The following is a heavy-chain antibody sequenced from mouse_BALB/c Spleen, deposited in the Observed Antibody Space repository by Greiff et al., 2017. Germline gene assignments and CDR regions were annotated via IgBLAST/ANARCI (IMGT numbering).Heavy chain of an antibody. V-gene: IGHV1-87*01. D-gene: IGHD1-2*01. J-gene: IGHJ3*01. Sequence: QVQLQQSGAELARPGASVKLSCKASGYTFTSYWMQWVKQRPGQGLEWIGAIYPGDGDTRYTQKFKGKATLTADKSSSTAYMQLSSLASEDSAVYYCARTGDATATFAYWGQGTLVTVSA. CDR1: GYTFTSYW. CDR2: IYPGDGDT. CDR3: ARTGDATATFAY.